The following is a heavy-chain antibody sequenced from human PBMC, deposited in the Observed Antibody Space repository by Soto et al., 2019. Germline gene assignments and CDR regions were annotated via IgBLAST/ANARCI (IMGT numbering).Heavy chain of an antibody. CDR3: ARGFGSSSNWFDP. D-gene: IGHD1-26*01. V-gene: IGHV4-34*01. CDR1: GGSFSGYY. CDR2: INHSGST. Sequence: KTSETLSLTCAVYGGSFSGYYWSWIRQPPGKGLEWIGEINHSGSTNYNPSLKSRVTISVDTSKNQFSLKLSSVTAADTAVYYCARGFGSSSNWFDPWGQGTLVTVSS. J-gene: IGHJ5*02.